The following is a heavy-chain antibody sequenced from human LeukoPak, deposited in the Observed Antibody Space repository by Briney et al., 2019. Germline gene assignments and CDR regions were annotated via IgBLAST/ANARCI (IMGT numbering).Heavy chain of an antibody. V-gene: IGHV1-69*05. J-gene: IGHJ4*02. CDR3: ARDGTYYYDSSGYYYGY. CDR2: IIPIFGTA. D-gene: IGHD3-22*01. CDR1: GGTFSSYA. Sequence: ASVKVSCKASGGTFSSYAISWVRQAPGQGLEWMGGIIPIFGTANYAQKFQGRVTITTDESTSTAYMELSSLRSEDTAVYYCARDGTYYYDSSGYYYGYWGQGTLVTVSS.